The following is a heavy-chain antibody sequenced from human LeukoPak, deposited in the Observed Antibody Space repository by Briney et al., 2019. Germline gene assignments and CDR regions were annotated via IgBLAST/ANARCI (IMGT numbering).Heavy chain of an antibody. Sequence: SESLSLTCSVSGGPISSYYWSWIRQPPGKGLEWIGHIYYSGSTNYNASLKSRVTISVDTSKNQFSLKLSSVTAADTAVYYCARGGTRAFDYWGQGTLVTVSS. V-gene: IGHV4-59*01. J-gene: IGHJ4*02. CDR2: IYYSGST. CDR1: GGPISSYY. CDR3: ARGGTRAFDY.